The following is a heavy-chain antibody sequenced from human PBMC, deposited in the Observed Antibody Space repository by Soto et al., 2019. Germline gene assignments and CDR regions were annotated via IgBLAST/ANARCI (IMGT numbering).Heavy chain of an antibody. CDR1: GGCFSGYY. D-gene: IGHD3-9*01. CDR2: INHSGST. Sequence: SETLSLTCAVDGGCFSGYYWSWIRQPPGKGLEWIGEINHSGSTNYNPSLKSRVTISVDTSKNQFSLKLSSVTAADTAVYYCARGSPPYDILTGYFGGWFDPWGQGTLVTVSS. CDR3: ARGSPPYDILTGYFGGWFDP. V-gene: IGHV4-34*01. J-gene: IGHJ5*02.